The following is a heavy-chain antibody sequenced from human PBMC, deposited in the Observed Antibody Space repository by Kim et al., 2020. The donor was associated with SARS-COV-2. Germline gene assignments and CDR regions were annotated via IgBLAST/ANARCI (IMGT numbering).Heavy chain of an antibody. Sequence: SLKSRVTISVDTSKNQFSLKLSSVTAADTAVYYCARGPLYCSSTSCAIDYWGQGTLVTVSS. J-gene: IGHJ4*02. V-gene: IGHV4-34*01. D-gene: IGHD2-2*01. CDR3: ARGPLYCSSTSCAIDY.